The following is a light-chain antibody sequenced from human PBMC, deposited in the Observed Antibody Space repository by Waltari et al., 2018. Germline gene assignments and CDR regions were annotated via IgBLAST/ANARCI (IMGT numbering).Light chain of an antibody. CDR2: DAS. V-gene: IGKV1-33*01. Sequence: DIQMTQSPSSLSASVGDRVTITCQASQAISNPLNWYQQKPGQAPKFLIYDASNLETGVPSRFSGSGSGTDFTFTITNLQPEDIATYYCQHYDNLPLYTFGQGTKLEIK. CDR1: QAISNP. J-gene: IGKJ2*01. CDR3: QHYDNLPLYT.